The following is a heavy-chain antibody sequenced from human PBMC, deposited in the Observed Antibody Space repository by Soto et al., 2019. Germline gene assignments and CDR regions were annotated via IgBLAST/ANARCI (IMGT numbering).Heavy chain of an antibody. CDR2: IYSGGST. V-gene: IGHV3-53*04. CDR1: GFTVSSNY. Sequence: EVQLVESGGGLVQPGGSLRLSCAASGFTVSSNYMSWVRQAPGKGLEWVSVIYSGGSTYYADSVKGRFTISRHNSKNTLYLQMNSLRAEDTAVYYCVRAGVGRSSGWYAFDIWGQGTMVTVSS. CDR3: VRAGVGRSSGWYAFDI. D-gene: IGHD6-19*01. J-gene: IGHJ3*02.